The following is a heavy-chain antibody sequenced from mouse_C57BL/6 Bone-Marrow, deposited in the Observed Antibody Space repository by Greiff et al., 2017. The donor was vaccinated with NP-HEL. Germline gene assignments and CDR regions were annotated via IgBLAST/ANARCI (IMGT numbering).Heavy chain of an antibody. CDR1: GYTFTSYW. Sequence: QVQLQQSGAELAKPGASVKLSCKASGYTFTSYWMHWVQPRPGQGLEWIGYITPSSGSTKYNQKFKDKATLPADNSSSTAYMQLSSLTYEDSAVYYCAKRTGYYGIYYYAMDYWGQGTSVTVAS. CDR3: AKRTGYYGIYYYAMDY. V-gene: IGHV1-7*01. J-gene: IGHJ4*01. D-gene: IGHD2-3*01. CDR2: ITPSSGST.